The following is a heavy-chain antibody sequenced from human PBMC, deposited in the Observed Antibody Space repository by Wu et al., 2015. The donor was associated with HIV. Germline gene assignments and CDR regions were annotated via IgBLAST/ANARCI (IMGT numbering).Heavy chain of an antibody. D-gene: IGHD5-18*01. CDR1: GYTFTGYY. CDR3: DERLPTLREYSYGYLHYYMDV. Sequence: QGQVVQSGAEVKKPGASVKVSCKASGYTFTGYYIHWVRQAPGQGLEWMGWINPNSGGTNYAQKFQGRVTMTRDTSISTAYMELSRLTSDDTAVYYCDERLPTLREYSYGYLHYYMDVVGKGTTVTVAS. V-gene: IGHV1-2*02. CDR2: INPNSGGT. J-gene: IGHJ6*03.